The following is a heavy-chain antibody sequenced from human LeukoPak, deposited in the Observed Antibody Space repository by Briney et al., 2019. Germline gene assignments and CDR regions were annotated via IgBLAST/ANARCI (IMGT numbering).Heavy chain of an antibody. V-gene: IGHV1-69*04. D-gene: IGHD6-25*01. J-gene: IGHJ2*01. Sequence: SVKVSCKASGGTFSSYAISWVRQAPGQGLEWMGRIIPILGIANYAQKFQGRVTITADKSTSTAYMELSSLRSDDTAVYYCAKEGGGSIWYFDLWGRGTLVTVSS. CDR1: GGTFSSYA. CDR3: AKEGGGSIWYFDL. CDR2: IIPILGIA.